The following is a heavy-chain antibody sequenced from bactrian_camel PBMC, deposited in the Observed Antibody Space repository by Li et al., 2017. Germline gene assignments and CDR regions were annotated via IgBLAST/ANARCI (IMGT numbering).Heavy chain of an antibody. CDR1: GFFVSDYC. D-gene: IGHD7*01. CDR2: IRTVDGMA. V-gene: IGHV3S63*01. Sequence: VQLVESGGGSVQAGGSLRLSCAASGFFVSDYCMAWFRQAPGMEREGIASIRTVDGMATYVDSVRGRFTIAKDIAKNTLYLQMDSLEVEDTAMYYCAARFGTLQC.